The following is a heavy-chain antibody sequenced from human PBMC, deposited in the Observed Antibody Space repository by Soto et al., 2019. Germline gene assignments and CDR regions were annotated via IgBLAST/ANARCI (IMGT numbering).Heavy chain of an antibody. D-gene: IGHD2-2*01. CDR2: ISSSSSYI. V-gene: IGHV3-21*01. CDR3: ARGGCSSTSCSRGNWFDP. Sequence: GGSLRLSCAASGFTFSSYSMNWVRQAPGKGLEWVSSISSSSSYIYYADSVKGRFTISRDNAKNSLYLQVNSLRAEDTAVYYCARGGCSSTSCSRGNWFDPWGQGTLVTVSS. J-gene: IGHJ5*02. CDR1: GFTFSSYS.